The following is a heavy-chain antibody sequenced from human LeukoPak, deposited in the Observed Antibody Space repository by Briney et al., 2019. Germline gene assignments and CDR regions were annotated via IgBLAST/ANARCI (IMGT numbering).Heavy chain of an antibody. D-gene: IGHD5-18*01. V-gene: IGHV3-23*01. CDR2: ISGSGGST. J-gene: IGHJ3*02. CDR3: AKSRGYSYGYGGEAFDI. Sequence: GGALTLSCAASGFTFSSYAMSWVRPAPGKGLEWVSAISGSGGSTYYADSVQGRFTLSRENSKNTLYLQMNSLRAEDTAAYSCAKSRGYSYGYGGEAFDIWGQGTMVTVSS. CDR1: GFTFSSYA.